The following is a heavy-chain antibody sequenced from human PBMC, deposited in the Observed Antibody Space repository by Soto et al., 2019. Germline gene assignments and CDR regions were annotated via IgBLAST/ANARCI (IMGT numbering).Heavy chain of an antibody. J-gene: IGHJ4*02. CDR3: ARSGGRYYDGSGYLDY. V-gene: IGHV1-69*12. Sequence: QVQLVQSGAEVKKPGSSVKVSCKASGGTFSSYAISWVRQAPGQGLEWMGGIIPIFGTANYAQKFQGRVTITADESTSRAYRELGSLRSEDAAVYYCARSGGRYYDGSGYLDYWGQGTLVTVSS. D-gene: IGHD3-22*01. CDR1: GGTFSSYA. CDR2: IIPIFGTA.